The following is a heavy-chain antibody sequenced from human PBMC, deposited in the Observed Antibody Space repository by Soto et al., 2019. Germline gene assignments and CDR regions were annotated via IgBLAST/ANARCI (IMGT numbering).Heavy chain of an antibody. J-gene: IGHJ5*02. Sequence: GGSLRLSCAASGFTFSSYSMNWVRQAPGKGLEWVSSISSSSSYIYYADSVKGRFTITRDNAKNSQYLQMNSLRAEDTAVYYCARLISMVRGVDFDPWGQGTLVTVSS. CDR3: ARLISMVRGVDFDP. V-gene: IGHV3-21*01. CDR1: GFTFSSYS. CDR2: ISSSSSYI. D-gene: IGHD3-10*01.